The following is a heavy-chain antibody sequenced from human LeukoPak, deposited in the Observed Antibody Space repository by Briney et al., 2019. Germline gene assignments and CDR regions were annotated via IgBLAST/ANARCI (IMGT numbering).Heavy chain of an antibody. CDR1: GFTFSSYA. CDR2: ISGSGGST. V-gene: IGHV3-23*01. CDR3: AKFPVVVVAATYS. D-gene: IGHD2-15*01. Sequence: GGSLRLSCAASGFTFSSYAMSWVRQAPGKGLEWVSAISGSGGSTYYADSVRGRFTISRDNSKNTLYLQMNSLRAEDTAVYYCAKFPVVVVAATYSWGQGTLVTASS. J-gene: IGHJ4*02.